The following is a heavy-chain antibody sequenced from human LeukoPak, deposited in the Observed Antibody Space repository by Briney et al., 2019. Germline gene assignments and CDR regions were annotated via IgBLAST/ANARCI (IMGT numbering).Heavy chain of an antibody. CDR2: IYTSGST. J-gene: IGHJ5*02. CDR3: AREVRRYCSGGSCLYNWFDP. Sequence: SETLSLTCTVSGGSISSYYWSWIRQPAGKGLEWIGRIYTSGSTNYNPSHKSRVTMSVDTSKNQFSLKLSSVTAADTAVYYCAREVRRYCSGGSCLYNWFDPWGQGTLVTVSS. V-gene: IGHV4-4*07. D-gene: IGHD2-15*01. CDR1: GGSISSYY.